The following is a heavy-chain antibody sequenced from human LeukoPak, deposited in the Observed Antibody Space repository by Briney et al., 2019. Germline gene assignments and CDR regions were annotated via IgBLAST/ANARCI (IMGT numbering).Heavy chain of an antibody. D-gene: IGHD3-22*01. J-gene: IGHJ4*02. V-gene: IGHV1-2*04. CDR3: AREYYYDKGLGY. CDR2: INPNSGGT. CDR1: GYTFTGCY. Sequence: GASVKVSCKASGYTFTGCYMHWVRQAPGQGLEWMGWINPNSGGTNYAQKFQGWVTMTRDTSISTAYMELSRLRSDDTAVYYCAREYYYDKGLGYWGQGTLVTVSS.